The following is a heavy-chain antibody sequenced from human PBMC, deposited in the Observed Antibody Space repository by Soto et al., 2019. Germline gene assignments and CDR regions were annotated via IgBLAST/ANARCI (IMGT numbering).Heavy chain of an antibody. J-gene: IGHJ3*02. CDR2: ISGSGGST. CDR1: GFTFSSYA. V-gene: IGHV3-23*01. D-gene: IGHD4-17*01. Sequence: EVQLLESGGGLVQPGGSLRLSCAASGFTFSSYAMSWVRQAPGKGLEWVSAISGSGGSTYYADSVKGRFTISRDNSKNTLYLQMNSLRAEDTAVYYCAKGGGYGDYSPDDAFGIWGQGTMVTVSS. CDR3: AKGGGYGDYSPDDAFGI.